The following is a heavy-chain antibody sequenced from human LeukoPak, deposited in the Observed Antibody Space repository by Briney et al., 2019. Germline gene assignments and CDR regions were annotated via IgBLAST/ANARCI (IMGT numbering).Heavy chain of an antibody. J-gene: IGHJ4*02. Sequence: GGSLRLSCAASGFTFSSYAMSWVRQAPRKGLEGVSVISGSGGSTYYADSVKGRFTISRDNAKNSLYLQMSSLRAEDTAVYYCARVIAAAGLTFDYWGQGTLVTVSS. CDR1: GFTFSSYA. CDR3: ARVIAAAGLTFDY. D-gene: IGHD6-13*01. CDR2: ISGSGGST. V-gene: IGHV3-23*01.